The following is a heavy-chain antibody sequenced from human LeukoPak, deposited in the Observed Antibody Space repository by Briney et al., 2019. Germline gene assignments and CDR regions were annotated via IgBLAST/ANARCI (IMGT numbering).Heavy chain of an antibody. Sequence: SETLSLICAVSGGSISNWWSWVRQPPGKGLECQSGRTNYNPSLKSRVFISADNSKNQFSLNLRSVTAADTAVYYCARHMEMTGTRGFPDWGQDTLVTVSS. CDR3: ARHMEMTGTRGFPD. V-gene: IGHV4-4*02. CDR1: GGSISNW. D-gene: IGHD5-24*01. CDR2: QSGRT. J-gene: IGHJ1*01.